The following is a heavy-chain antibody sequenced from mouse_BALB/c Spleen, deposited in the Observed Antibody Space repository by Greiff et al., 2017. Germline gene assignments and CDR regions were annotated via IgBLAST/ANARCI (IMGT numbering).Heavy chain of an antibody. CDR1: GFAFSSYD. J-gene: IGHJ3*01. D-gene: IGHD2-3*01. CDR3: ARPHDGLGWFAY. CDR2: ISSGGGST. Sequence: EVQLVESGGGLVKPGGSLKLSCAASGFAFSSYDMSWVRQTPEKRLEWVAYISSGGGSTYYPDTVKGRFTISRDNAKNTLYLQMSSLESEDTAMYYCARPHDGLGWFAYWGQGTLVTVSA. V-gene: IGHV5-12-1*01.